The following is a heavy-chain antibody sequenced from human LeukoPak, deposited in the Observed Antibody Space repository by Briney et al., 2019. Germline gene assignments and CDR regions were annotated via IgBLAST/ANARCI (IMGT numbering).Heavy chain of an antibody. V-gene: IGHV3-21*01. J-gene: IGHJ4*02. Sequence: GGSLRLSCAASGFTFSSYTLNWVRQAPGKGLEWVSIISSGSSYIHYADSVKGRFTISRDNSKNTLYLQMNSLRAEDTAVYYCARLIAAAGDYWGQGTLVTVSS. CDR3: ARLIAAAGDY. CDR1: GFTFSSYT. CDR2: ISSGSSYI. D-gene: IGHD6-13*01.